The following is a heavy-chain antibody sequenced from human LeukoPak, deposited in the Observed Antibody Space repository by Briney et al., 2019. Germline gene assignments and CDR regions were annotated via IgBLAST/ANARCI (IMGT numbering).Heavy chain of an antibody. D-gene: IGHD6-6*01. V-gene: IGHV4-59*01. CDR3: ARDKYSSSSFDY. Sequence: SETLSLTCTVSGGSLCSYYWSWLRQPPGEGLECIGYIYYSGSTNYNPSLNSRVTISVDTSKNQFSLKLSSVTAADTAVYYCARDKYSSSSFDYWGQGTLVTVSS. CDR2: IYYSGST. J-gene: IGHJ4*02. CDR1: GGSLCSYY.